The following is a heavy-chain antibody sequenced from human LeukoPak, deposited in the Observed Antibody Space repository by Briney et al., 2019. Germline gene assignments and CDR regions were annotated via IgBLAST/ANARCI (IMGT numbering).Heavy chain of an antibody. CDR2: IHSSGST. CDR3: ARHVAGDFWSSYLAWFDP. CDR1: GGSISSSSYY. D-gene: IGHD3-3*01. Sequence: PSETLSLTCTVSGGSISSSSYYWGWIRQSPGKGLEWIASIHSSGSTYYSSSLESRVTISVDTSKNQFSLTLSSVTAADTAVYYCARHVAGDFWSSYLAWFDPWGRGTLVTVSS. J-gene: IGHJ5*02. V-gene: IGHV4-39*01.